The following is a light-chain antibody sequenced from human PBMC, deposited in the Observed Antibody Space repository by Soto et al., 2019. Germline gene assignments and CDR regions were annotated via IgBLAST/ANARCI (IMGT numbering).Light chain of an antibody. CDR3: QQYGSSPIT. J-gene: IGKJ5*01. CDR2: DAS. CDR1: ERVSSSY. V-gene: IGKV3D-20*01. Sequence: IVLTQSPATMSLSPGERATLSCGASERVSSSYVAWYQMKAGLAPRLLIHDASTRASGIPDRFRGSKSGTDFTLTIRGLEPEDAALYYCQQYGSSPITFCQGTRLEIK.